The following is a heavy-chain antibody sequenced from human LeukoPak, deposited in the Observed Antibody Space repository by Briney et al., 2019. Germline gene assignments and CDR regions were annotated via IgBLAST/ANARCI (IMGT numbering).Heavy chain of an antibody. J-gene: IGHJ4*02. CDR2: ISGSGT. Sequence: GSLRLSCATSGFTFRSYAMIWVRQAPERGLQWVSGISGSGTYYADFAKGRFTISRDNSKNTLYLQMNSLRAEDTAVYYCARVGEGAAKDWGQGTLVTVSS. D-gene: IGHD1-26*01. CDR3: ARVGEGAAKD. CDR1: GFTFRSYA. V-gene: IGHV3-23*01.